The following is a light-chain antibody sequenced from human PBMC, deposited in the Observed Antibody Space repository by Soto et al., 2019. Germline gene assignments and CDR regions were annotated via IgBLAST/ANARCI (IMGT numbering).Light chain of an antibody. Sequence: EIVLTQSPGTLSLSPGERATLSCRASQSLSNSYLAWYQQKPGQAPRLLIYGASSRATGIPDRFGGGGSGTDFTLTISRLEPEDFAVYYCQQYDSSQLTFGGGTKVEIK. CDR1: QSLSNSY. J-gene: IGKJ4*01. CDR2: GAS. CDR3: QQYDSSQLT. V-gene: IGKV3-20*01.